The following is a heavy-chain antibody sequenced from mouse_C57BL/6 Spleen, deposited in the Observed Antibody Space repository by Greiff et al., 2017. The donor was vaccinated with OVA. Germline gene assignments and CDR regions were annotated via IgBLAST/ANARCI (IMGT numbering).Heavy chain of an antibody. J-gene: IGHJ3*01. CDR1: GYTFTDYN. CDR2: INPNNGGP. V-gene: IGHV1-18*01. Sequence: VQLQQSGPELVKPGASVKIPCKASGYTFTDYNMDWVKQSHGTSLAWIGDINPNNGGPISNQKFTGKATLPVDKSSTTASIELRSLPSEDTAVYYCARWDEYAAFAYRGQGTLVTVSA. D-gene: IGHD5-1*01. CDR3: ARWDEYAAFAY.